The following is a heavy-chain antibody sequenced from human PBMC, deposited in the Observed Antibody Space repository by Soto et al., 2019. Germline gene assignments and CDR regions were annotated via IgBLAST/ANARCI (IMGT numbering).Heavy chain of an antibody. CDR1: GFTFSNAW. D-gene: IGHD6-6*01. V-gene: IGHV3-15*07. J-gene: IGHJ3*02. CDR2: IKSKTDGGTT. Sequence: PGGSLRLSCAASGFTFSNAWMNWVRQAPGKGLEWVGRIKSKTDGGTTDYAAPVKGRFTISRDDSKNTLYLQMNSLKTEDTAVYYCTTGTYSSSSDPFDIWGQGTMVTVSS. CDR3: TTGTYSSSSDPFDI.